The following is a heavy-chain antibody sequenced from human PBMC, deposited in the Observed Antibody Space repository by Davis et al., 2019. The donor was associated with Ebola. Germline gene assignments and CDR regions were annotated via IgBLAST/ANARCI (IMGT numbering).Heavy chain of an antibody. V-gene: IGHV3-23*01. CDR2: ISGSGGST. CDR3: AKAPWTGKNYYYYGMDV. Sequence: GESLKISCAASGFTFSSYAMSWVRQAPGKGLEWVSAISGSGGSTYYADSVKGRFTISRDNSKNTLYLQMNSLRAEDTAVYYCAKAPWTGKNYYYYGMDVWGQGTTVTVSS. D-gene: IGHD3/OR15-3a*01. J-gene: IGHJ6*02. CDR1: GFTFSSYA.